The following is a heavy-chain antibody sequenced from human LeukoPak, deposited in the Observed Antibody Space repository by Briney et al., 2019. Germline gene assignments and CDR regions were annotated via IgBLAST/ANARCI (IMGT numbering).Heavy chain of an antibody. V-gene: IGHV1-69*13. CDR2: IIPIFGTA. J-gene: IGHJ6*03. Sequence: ASVKVSCKASGGTFSSYAISWVRQAPGQGLEWMGGIIPIFGTANYAQKFQGRVTITADESASTAYMELSSLRSEDTAVYYCASGVVVAATPNYYYMDVWGKGTTVTISS. CDR1: GGTFSSYA. D-gene: IGHD2-15*01. CDR3: ASGVVVAATPNYYYMDV.